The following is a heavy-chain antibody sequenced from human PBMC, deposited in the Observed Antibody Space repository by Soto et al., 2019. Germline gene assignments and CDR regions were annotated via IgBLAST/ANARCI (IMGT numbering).Heavy chain of an antibody. J-gene: IGHJ5*02. Sequence: QVQLVQSGAEVKKPGASVKVSCKASGYTFTSYGISWVRQAPGQGLEWMGWISAYNGNTNYAQKLQGRVTMTTDTXXSTAYKELRSLRSDDTAVYYCARVIGLTQVDWFDPWGQGTLVTVSS. V-gene: IGHV1-18*01. CDR2: ISAYNGNT. CDR3: ARVIGLTQVDWFDP. CDR1: GYTFTSYG. D-gene: IGHD3-16*02.